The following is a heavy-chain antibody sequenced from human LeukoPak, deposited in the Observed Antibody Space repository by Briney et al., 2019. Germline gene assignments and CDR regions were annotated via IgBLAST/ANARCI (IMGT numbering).Heavy chain of an antibody. V-gene: IGHV4-59*01. Sequence: SETLSLTCTVSGGYISSYYWSWIRQPPGKGLEWIGYIYYSGSTNNNPSLKSRVTISVDTSKNQFSLKLSSVTAADTAVYYCARAYPYYYYYYMDVWGKGTTVTVSS. CDR3: ARAYPYYYYYYMDV. J-gene: IGHJ6*03. CDR2: IYYSGST. CDR1: GGYISSYY.